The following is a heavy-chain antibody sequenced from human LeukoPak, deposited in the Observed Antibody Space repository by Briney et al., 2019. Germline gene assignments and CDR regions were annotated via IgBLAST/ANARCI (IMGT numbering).Heavy chain of an antibody. CDR3: ARVRSGYSHENYFDY. J-gene: IGHJ4*02. Sequence: GGSLRLSCAASGFTFSSYSMNWVRQAPGKGLEWVSSISSSSSYIYYADSVKGRFTVSRDNAKNSLYLQMNSLRAEDTAVYYCARVRSGYSHENYFDYWGQGTLVTVSS. CDR2: ISSSSSYI. D-gene: IGHD5-18*01. CDR1: GFTFSSYS. V-gene: IGHV3-21*01.